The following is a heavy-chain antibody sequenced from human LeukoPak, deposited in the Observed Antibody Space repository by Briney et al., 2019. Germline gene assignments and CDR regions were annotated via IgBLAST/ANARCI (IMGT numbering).Heavy chain of an antibody. D-gene: IGHD3-22*01. Sequence: PGRSLRLSCAASSGLMFSSHGMHLVRQAPGKGLEWVAVIWYDGSNEYYADSVKGRFTISRDKSKNTLYLQMNSLRAEDTAVYYCARARNNYDSSGYSALDYWGQGTLVTVSS. J-gene: IGHJ4*02. V-gene: IGHV3-33*01. CDR1: GLMFSSHG. CDR2: IWYDGSNE. CDR3: ARARNNYDSSGYSALDY.